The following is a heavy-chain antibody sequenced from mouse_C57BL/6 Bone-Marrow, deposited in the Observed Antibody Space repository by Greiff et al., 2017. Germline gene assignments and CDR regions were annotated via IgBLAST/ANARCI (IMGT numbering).Heavy chain of an antibody. CDR2: IDPSDSET. J-gene: IGHJ4*01. CDR1: GYTFTSYW. D-gene: IGHD1-1*01. CDR3: ARFGSDYYGSSPYAMDY. V-gene: IGHV1-52*01. Sequence: QVQLQQPGAELVRPGSSVKLSCKASGYTFTSYWMHWVKQRPIQGLEWIGNIDPSDSETHYNQKFKDKATLTVDKSSSTAYMQLSSLTSEDSAVYYCARFGSDYYGSSPYAMDYWGQGTSVTVSA.